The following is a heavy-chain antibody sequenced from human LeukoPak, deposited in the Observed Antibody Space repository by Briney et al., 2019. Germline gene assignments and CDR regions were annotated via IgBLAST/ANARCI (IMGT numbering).Heavy chain of an antibody. J-gene: IGHJ3*02. CDR1: GFTFSSYS. CDR3: ARDRSRSGPDAFDI. D-gene: IGHD3-3*01. CDR2: ISRIISYI. Sequence: RGSLKLSCAASGFTFSSYSMSWVRQAPGKGLEWVSCISRIISYIYYADSVQGRFTITRDNAKNSLYLQMNSLRAEDTAVYYCARDRSRSGPDAFDIWGQGTMVTVSS. V-gene: IGHV3-21*01.